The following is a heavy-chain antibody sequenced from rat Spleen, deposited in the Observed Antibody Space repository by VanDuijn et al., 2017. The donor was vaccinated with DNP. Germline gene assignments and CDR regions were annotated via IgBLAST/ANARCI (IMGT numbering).Heavy chain of an antibody. J-gene: IGHJ4*01. CDR3: ARHGEVHLRYAMDA. Sequence: EVQLMESGGGLVQPGRSLKLSCAASGFTFSNYGMAWVRQAPKKGLEWVATITASSGTTYYRESVKGRFTISRDNAKSTLYLQMDSLRSQETATYYCARHGEVHLRYAMDAWGQGTSVTVSS. CDR2: ITASSGTT. V-gene: IGHV5S11*01. CDR1: GFTFSNYG. D-gene: IGHD1-5*01.